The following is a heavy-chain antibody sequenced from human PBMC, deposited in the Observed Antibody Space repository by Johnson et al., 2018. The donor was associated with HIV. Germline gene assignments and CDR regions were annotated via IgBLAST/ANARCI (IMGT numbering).Heavy chain of an antibody. Sequence: VQLVESGGGVVQPGGSLRLSCAASGFTFSSYGMHWVRQAPGKGLEWVAFIRYDGRNNYYADSVKGRCTISRDNSKNTLYLQMSSLRAEDTAVYYCATNQYQLPAPFDIWGQGTMVTVSS. CDR1: GFTFSSYG. CDR3: ATNQYQLPAPFDI. D-gene: IGHD2-2*01. J-gene: IGHJ3*02. CDR2: IRYDGRNN. V-gene: IGHV3-30*02.